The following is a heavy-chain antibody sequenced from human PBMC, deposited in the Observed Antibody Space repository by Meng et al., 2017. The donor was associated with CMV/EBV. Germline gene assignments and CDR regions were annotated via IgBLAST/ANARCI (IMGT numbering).Heavy chain of an antibody. Sequence: GESLKISCAASGFTFDDYGMSWVRQAPGKGLEWVSGINWNGGSTGYADSVKGRFTISRDNAKNSLFLQMNSLRAEDTALYYCAREAGIPSSGRFLGWLIFRPPYGMDVWGQGTTVTVSS. V-gene: IGHV3-20*04. D-gene: IGHD3-3*01. CDR1: GFTFDDYG. J-gene: IGHJ6*02. CDR2: INWNGGST. CDR3: AREAGIPSSGRFLGWLIFRPPYGMDV.